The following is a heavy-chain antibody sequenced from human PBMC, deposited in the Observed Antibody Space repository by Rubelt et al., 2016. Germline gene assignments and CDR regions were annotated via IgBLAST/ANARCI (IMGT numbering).Heavy chain of an antibody. V-gene: IGHV2-5*02. CDR2: IYWDDDT. CDR1: VFSLSTSGVG. J-gene: IGHJ4*02. CDR3: AHSRIAANFDY. D-gene: IGHD6-13*01. Sequence: QITLKESGPTLVKPTQTLTLPCTFSVFSLSTSGVGVGWIRQPPGKALEWLALIYWDDDTRYSPSLKSRLTITKDTSKNQVVLTMTNMDPVDTATYYCAHSRIAANFDYWGQGTLVTVSS.